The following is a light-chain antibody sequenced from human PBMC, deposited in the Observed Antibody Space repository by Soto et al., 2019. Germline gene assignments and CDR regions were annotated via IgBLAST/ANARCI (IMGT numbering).Light chain of an antibody. Sequence: DIQMTQSPASLSASVGDRVTITCRASQSISSYLNCYQQKPGKAPKLLIYAASSLQSGVPSRFSGSGSGTEFTLTISSLQPDDFATDHCQQLTSYHRSTFGQGTRLEIK. CDR2: AAS. CDR1: QSISSY. J-gene: IGKJ5*01. CDR3: QQLTSYHRST. V-gene: IGKV1-39*01.